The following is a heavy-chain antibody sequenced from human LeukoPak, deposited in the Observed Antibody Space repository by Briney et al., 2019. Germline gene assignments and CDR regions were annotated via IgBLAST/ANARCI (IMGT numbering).Heavy chain of an antibody. V-gene: IGHV1-18*01. Sequence: ASVKVSCKASGYTSTTYGISWVRQAPGQGLEWMGWISAYDGNTNYAQKLQGRVTMTTDTSTSTAYMELRSLRSDDTAVYYCARSRRTDNDAFDIWGQGTMVTVSS. CDR3: ARSRRTDNDAFDI. CDR2: ISAYDGNT. D-gene: IGHD1-14*01. J-gene: IGHJ3*02. CDR1: GYTSTTYG.